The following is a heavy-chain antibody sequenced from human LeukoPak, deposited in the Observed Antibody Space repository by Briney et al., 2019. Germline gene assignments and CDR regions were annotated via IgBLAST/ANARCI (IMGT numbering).Heavy chain of an antibody. Sequence: GGSLRLSCAASGFTFSSYSMNWVRQAPGKGLEWVSSISGSSSYIYYGDSVKGRFTISRDNAKNSLYLQMDSLRAEDTAVYYCARVASSGWYYSRSKYYFDYWGQGTLVTVSS. J-gene: IGHJ4*02. CDR2: ISGSSSYI. D-gene: IGHD6-19*01. CDR1: GFTFSSYS. CDR3: ARVASSGWYYSRSKYYFDY. V-gene: IGHV3-21*01.